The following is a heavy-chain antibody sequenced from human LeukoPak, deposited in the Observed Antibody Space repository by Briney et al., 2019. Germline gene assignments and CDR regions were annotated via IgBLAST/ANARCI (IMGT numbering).Heavy chain of an antibody. Sequence: PGRSLRLSCAASGFTFSSYGMHWVRQAPGKGLEWVAVISYDGSNKYYADSVKGRFTISRDNSKNTLYLQMNSLRAEDTAVYYCAKELFGYFDYWGQGTLVTVSS. J-gene: IGHJ4*02. V-gene: IGHV3-30*18. CDR3: AKELFGYFDY. D-gene: IGHD3-10*01. CDR2: ISYDGSNK. CDR1: GFTFSSYG.